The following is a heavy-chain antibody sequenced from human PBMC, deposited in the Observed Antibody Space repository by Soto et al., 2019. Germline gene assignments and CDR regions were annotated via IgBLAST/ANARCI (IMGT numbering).Heavy chain of an antibody. Sequence: PSETLSLTCTVSGCSINNHYWSWIRQPPGKGLEWIGYIYYSGSTNYNPSLKSRVTISVDTSKNQFSLKLSSVTAADTAVYYCARYSRYRGYDFRLDYYYGMDVWGQGTTVTVSS. CDR1: GCSINNHY. D-gene: IGHD5-12*01. V-gene: IGHV4-59*11. CDR2: IYYSGST. CDR3: ARYSRYRGYDFRLDYYYGMDV. J-gene: IGHJ6*02.